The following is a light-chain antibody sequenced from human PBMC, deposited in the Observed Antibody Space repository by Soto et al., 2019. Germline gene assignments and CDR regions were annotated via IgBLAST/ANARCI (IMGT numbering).Light chain of an antibody. CDR2: DAS. CDR1: QSISNY. V-gene: IGKV1-5*01. J-gene: IGKJ2*01. Sequence: DIQMTQSPSTLSASVGDRVTITCRASQSISNYLAWYQQKTGKAPKVLIYDASSFESGVPLRFSGSGSGTEFTLTISILQPDDFATYYCQEYDSYSSTFGQGTKLQIK. CDR3: QEYDSYSST.